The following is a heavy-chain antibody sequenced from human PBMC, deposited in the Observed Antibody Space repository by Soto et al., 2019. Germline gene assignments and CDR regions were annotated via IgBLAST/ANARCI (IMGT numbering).Heavy chain of an antibody. J-gene: IGHJ6*02. CDR3: ARGKGMEENYYYYGLDI. Sequence: GXSVKVSCKASGYTFSTHAMHWVRQAPGQSLEWMGWINGGTGQTKHSHRFQDRISITRDTSASTAYMELSSLRSEDTAVYYCARGKGMEENYYYYGLDIWGQGNTVTVSS. D-gene: IGHD1-1*01. V-gene: IGHV1-3*01. CDR2: INGGTGQT. CDR1: GYTFSTHA.